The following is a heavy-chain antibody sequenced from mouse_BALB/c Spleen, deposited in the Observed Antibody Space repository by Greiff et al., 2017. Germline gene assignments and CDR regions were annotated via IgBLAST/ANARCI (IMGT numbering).Heavy chain of an antibody. CDR3: VRVDYDWGFAY. CDR1: GFSLTSYD. J-gene: IGHJ3*01. V-gene: IGHV2-9-2*01. D-gene: IGHD2-4*01. Sequence: QVQLKESGPGLVAPSQSLSITCTVSGFSLTSYDISWIRQPPGKGLEWLGVIWTGGGTNYNSAFMSRLSISKDNSKSQVFLKMNSLQTDDTAIYYCVRVDYDWGFAYWGQGTLVTVSA. CDR2: IWTGGGT.